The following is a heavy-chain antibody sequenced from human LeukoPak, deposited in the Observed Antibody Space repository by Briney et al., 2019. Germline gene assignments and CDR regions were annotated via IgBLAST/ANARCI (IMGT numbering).Heavy chain of an antibody. J-gene: IGHJ4*02. D-gene: IGHD3-22*01. V-gene: IGHV4-4*02. CDR1: GDSINSLDL. CDR3: AGLVGRYSSGLYYYYFDY. Sequence: PSGTLSLTCTVSGDSINSLDLWGWVRPPPGKGLEWIGEMYLSGTTHSNPSVKSRVTISIDKSKNQFFLNLSSVTAADTAVYYCAGLVGRYSSGLYYYYFDYWGQGTLVTVSS. CDR2: MYLSGTT.